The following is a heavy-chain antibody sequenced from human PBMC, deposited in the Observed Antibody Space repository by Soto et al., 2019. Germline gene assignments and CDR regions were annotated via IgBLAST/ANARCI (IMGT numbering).Heavy chain of an antibody. J-gene: IGHJ5*02. CDR2: IYSNGNT. D-gene: IGHD5-18*01. Sequence: TLSLTCTVSGGSLSSYSWTWIRQPPGKGLEWIGYIYSNGNTNYNPSLKSRVTISVDTSKNQFSLKLSSVTAADTAVYYCARSIRGYSYAYGVNWFDPWGQGTLVTVSS. CDR3: ARSIRGYSYAYGVNWFDP. V-gene: IGHV4-59*01. CDR1: GGSLSSYS.